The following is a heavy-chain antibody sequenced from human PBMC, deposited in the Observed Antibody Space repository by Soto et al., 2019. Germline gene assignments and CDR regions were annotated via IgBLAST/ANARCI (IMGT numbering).Heavy chain of an antibody. D-gene: IGHD1-26*01. Sequence: GGSLRLSCAASGFTFDDYAMHWVRQAPGKGLEWVSGISWNSGSIGYADSVKGRFTISRDNAKNSLYLQMNSLRAEDTALYYCAKGGPGCELLGGRDYYYYYGMDVWGQGTTVTVSS. V-gene: IGHV3-9*01. J-gene: IGHJ6*02. CDR3: AKGGPGCELLGGRDYYYYYGMDV. CDR2: ISWNSGSI. CDR1: GFTFDDYA.